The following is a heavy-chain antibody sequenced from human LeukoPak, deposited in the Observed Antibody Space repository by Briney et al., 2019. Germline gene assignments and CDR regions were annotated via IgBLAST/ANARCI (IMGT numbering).Heavy chain of an antibody. V-gene: IGHV1-2*02. CDR1: GYTFTSYG. CDR3: AREAAAATSPYYFDY. J-gene: IGHJ4*02. D-gene: IGHD6-25*01. Sequence: ASVKVSCKASGYTFTSYGISWVRQAPGQGLEWMGWINPNSGGTNYAQKFQGRVTMTRDTSISTAYMELSRLRSDDTAVYYCAREAAAATSPYYFDYWGQGTLVTVSS. CDR2: INPNSGGT.